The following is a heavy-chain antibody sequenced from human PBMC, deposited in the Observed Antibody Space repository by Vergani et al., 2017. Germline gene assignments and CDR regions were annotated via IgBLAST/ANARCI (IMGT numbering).Heavy chain of an antibody. J-gene: IGHJ6*03. D-gene: IGHD2/OR15-2a*01. CDR2: ISNSGGST. CDR1: GFTLTSYA. CDR3: AKGLGHEFTTFYFYMDV. Sequence: EVQLLGSGGGLVQPGGSLRLSCAASGFTLTSYAMYWVRQAPGQGLEWVATISNSGGSTHYADSVKGRFTMSRDSSASMIYLQMNSLRAEDTAVYYCAKGLGHEFTTFYFYMDVWDKGTTVIVSS. V-gene: IGHV3-23*01.